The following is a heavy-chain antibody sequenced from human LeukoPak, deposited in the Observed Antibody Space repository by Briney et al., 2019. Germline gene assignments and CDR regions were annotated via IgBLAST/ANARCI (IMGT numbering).Heavy chain of an antibody. CDR1: GYTFTSYY. CDR3: ARERAGIVVVPAAPPGMDV. D-gene: IGHD2-2*01. J-gene: IGHJ6*03. CDR2: INPNSGGT. V-gene: IGHV1-2*02. Sequence: ASVKVSCKASGYTFTSYYMHWVRQAPGQGLEWMGWINPNSGGTNYAQKFQGRVTMTRDTSISTAYMELSRLRSDDTAVYCCARERAGIVVVPAAPPGMDVWGKGTTVTVSS.